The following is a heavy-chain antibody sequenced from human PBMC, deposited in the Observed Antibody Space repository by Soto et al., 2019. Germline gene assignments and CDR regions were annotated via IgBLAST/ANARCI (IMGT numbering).Heavy chain of an antibody. J-gene: IGHJ6*01. Sequence: QVQLVQSGAEVKKPGASVKVSCKASGYTFTSYDINWVRQATGQGREWMGWMNPNSGNTGYAQKFQGRVTMTRSTFISTAYMELRRLRSEDTAVYYCARRYDTLTGYYLHCGMDIWAEGPKVAVSS. D-gene: IGHD3-9*01. V-gene: IGHV1-8*01. CDR3: ARRYDTLTGYYLHCGMDI. CDR2: MNPNSGNT. CDR1: GYTFTSYD.